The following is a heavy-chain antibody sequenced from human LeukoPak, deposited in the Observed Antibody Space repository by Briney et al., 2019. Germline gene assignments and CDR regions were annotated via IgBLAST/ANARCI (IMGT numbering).Heavy chain of an antibody. J-gene: IGHJ4*02. D-gene: IGHD6-13*01. V-gene: IGHV3-23*01. CDR2: ISGSGGST. Sequence: GGSLRLSCAASGFTFSSYAMSWVRQAPGKGLEWVSAISGSGGSTYYADSVKGRFTISRDNSKNTLYLQMNSLRAEDTAVYYCAKGSRGKGYSSSWYDIFDYWGQGTLVTVSS. CDR3: AKGSRGKGYSSSWYDIFDY. CDR1: GFTFSSYA.